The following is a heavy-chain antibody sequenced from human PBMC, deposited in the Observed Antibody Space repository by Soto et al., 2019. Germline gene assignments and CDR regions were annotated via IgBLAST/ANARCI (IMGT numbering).Heavy chain of an antibody. J-gene: IGHJ4*02. Sequence: QVQLVQSGAEVKKPGSSVKVSCKASGGTFSPYTINWVRQAPGQGLEWMGRIIPFHAVTNYAQKFHARVKITADKSTSTAYMELSGLRFEDTAMYYCTRDWEITVSTWSFGGFWGRGTLVTVSS. V-gene: IGHV1-69*08. CDR2: IIPFHAVT. CDR1: GGTFSPYT. CDR3: TRDWEITVSTWSFGGF. D-gene: IGHD3-10*01.